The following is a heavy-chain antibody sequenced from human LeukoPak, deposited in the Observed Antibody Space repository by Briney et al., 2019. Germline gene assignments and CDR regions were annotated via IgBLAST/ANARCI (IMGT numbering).Heavy chain of an antibody. Sequence: GGSLRLSCAASGFTFSDYYMSWIRQAPGKGLEWVSYISSSGSTIYYADSVKGRFTISRDNAKNSLYLQMNSLRAEDTAVYYRASCRNYDILTGYYPGGFDPWGQGTLVTVSS. CDR2: ISSSGSTI. CDR3: ASCRNYDILTGYYPGGFDP. J-gene: IGHJ5*02. CDR1: GFTFSDYY. V-gene: IGHV3-11*04. D-gene: IGHD3-9*01.